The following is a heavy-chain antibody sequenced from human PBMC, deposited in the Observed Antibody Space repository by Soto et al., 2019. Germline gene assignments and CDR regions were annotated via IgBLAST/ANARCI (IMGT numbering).Heavy chain of an antibody. V-gene: IGHV6-1*01. CDR3: ARDHENVAANYYYYYGMDV. CDR2: TYYRSKWYN. CDR1: GDSVSSNSAA. Sequence: SQTLSLTCAISGDSVSSNSAAWNWIRQSPSRGLEWLGRTYYRSKWYNDYAVSVKSRITINPDTSKNQFSLQLNSVTPEDTAVYYCARDHENVAANYYYYYGMDVWGQGTTVTVSS. D-gene: IGHD2-21*01. J-gene: IGHJ6*02.